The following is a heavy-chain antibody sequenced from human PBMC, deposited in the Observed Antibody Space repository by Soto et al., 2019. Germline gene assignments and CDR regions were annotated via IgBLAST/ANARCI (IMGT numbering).Heavy chain of an antibody. CDR1: GFAFSSYG. J-gene: IGHJ6*02. CDR2: ISHDGNKK. Sequence: QVQVVESGGGVVQPGRSLRLSCVASGFAFSSYGMHWMRQAPGKGLEWVAVISHDGNKKYYADSVKGRFTVSRDNSKNTVFLQMSSLRAEDTAVFYCAKGLEVGVLHYGMHVWGQGTTVTVSS. V-gene: IGHV3-30*18. CDR3: AKGLEVGVLHYGMHV. D-gene: IGHD3-16*01.